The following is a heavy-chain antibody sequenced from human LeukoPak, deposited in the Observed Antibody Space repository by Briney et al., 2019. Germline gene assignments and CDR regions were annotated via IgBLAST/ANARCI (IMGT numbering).Heavy chain of an antibody. V-gene: IGHV3-20*04. CDR2: INWNGGST. CDR1: GFRFDDNG. Sequence: PGGSLRLSCAASGFRFDDNGMTWVRQAPGKGLEWVSGINWNGGSTGYADSVKGRFTISRDNAKNTLYLQMNSLRAEDTALYYCARGTGYSYGSIDYWGQGTLVTVSS. CDR3: ARGTGYSYGSIDY. J-gene: IGHJ4*02. D-gene: IGHD5-18*01.